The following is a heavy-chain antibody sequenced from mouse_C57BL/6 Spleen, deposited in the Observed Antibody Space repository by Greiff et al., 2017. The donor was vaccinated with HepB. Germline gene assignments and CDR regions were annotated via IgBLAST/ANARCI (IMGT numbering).Heavy chain of an antibody. CDR3: ATVVATWDFDV. V-gene: IGHV1-64*01. CDR2: IHPNSGST. J-gene: IGHJ1*03. Sequence: QVQLQQPGAELVKPGASVKLSCKASGYTFTSYWMHWVKQRPGQGLEWIGMIHPNSGSTNYNEKFKSKATLTVDKSSSTAYMQLSSLTSEDSAVYYCATVVATWDFDVWGTGTTVTVSS. D-gene: IGHD1-1*01. CDR1: GYTFTSYW.